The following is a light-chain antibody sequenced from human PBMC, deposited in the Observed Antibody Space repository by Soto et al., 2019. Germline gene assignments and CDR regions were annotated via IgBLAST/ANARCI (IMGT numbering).Light chain of an antibody. J-gene: IGLJ1*01. CDR3: SSYAGGNLYV. CDR1: SGDVGGYNH. V-gene: IGLV2-8*01. CDR2: EVS. Sequence: QSVLTQPPSASGCPGQSVTISCTGTSGDVGGYNHVSWYQQHPGKVPKFMIYEVSKRPSGVPDRFSGSKSGNTASLTVSGLQAEDEADYYCSSYAGGNLYVFGTGTKLTVL.